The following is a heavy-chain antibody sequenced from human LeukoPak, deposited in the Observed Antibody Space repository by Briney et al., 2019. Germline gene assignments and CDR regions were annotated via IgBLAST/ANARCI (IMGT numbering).Heavy chain of an antibody. D-gene: IGHD1-26*01. V-gene: IGHV4-39*07. CDR3: ARDFAGATYFDY. J-gene: IGHJ4*02. Sequence: GSLRLSCAASGFTFSSYAMSWVRQPPGKGLEWIGSIYYSGSTYYNPSLKSRVTISVDTSKNQFSLKLSSVTPVDTAVYYCARDFAGATYFDYWGQGNLVTVSS. CDR2: IYYSGST. CDR1: GFTFSSYA.